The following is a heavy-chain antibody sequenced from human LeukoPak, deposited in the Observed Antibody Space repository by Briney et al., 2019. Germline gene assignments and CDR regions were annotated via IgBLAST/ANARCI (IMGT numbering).Heavy chain of an antibody. CDR1: DGSFSDYY. D-gene: IGHD5-18*01. CDR3: VSPRGSSYGYFDY. Sequence: SETLSLTCAVYDGSFSDYYWSWIRQPPGKGLEWIGEINHSGSTNYNSSLKSRVTISVETSKNQFSLTLGSVSATDTAVYYCVSPRGSSYGYFDYWGQGTLVTVSS. V-gene: IGHV4-34*01. CDR2: INHSGST. J-gene: IGHJ4*02.